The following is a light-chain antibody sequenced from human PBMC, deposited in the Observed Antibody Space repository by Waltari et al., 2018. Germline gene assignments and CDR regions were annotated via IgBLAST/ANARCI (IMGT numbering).Light chain of an antibody. CDR1: ESINSW. J-gene: IGKJ1*01. CDR2: KAS. Sequence: DIQMTQSPSTLSASIGDRVTITCRASESINSWLAWFQQRPGEAPKLLISKASTLESGVPSRVSASGSGTEFTLTISSLQPDDFATYYCQQYHHYWTFGQGTKVEMK. V-gene: IGKV1-5*03. CDR3: QQYHHYWT.